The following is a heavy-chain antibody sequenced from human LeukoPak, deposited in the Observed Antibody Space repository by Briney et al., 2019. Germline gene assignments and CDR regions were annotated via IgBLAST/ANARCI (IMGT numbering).Heavy chain of an antibody. Sequence: SETLSLTCTVSGGSISSSSYYWGWIRQPPGKGLEWIGAIHHSGSTYYNPSLKSRVTISVDTSKNQFSLKLSSVTAADTAVYYCAGSDTSGYLIDYWGQGTLVTVSS. CDR3: AGSDTSGYLIDY. V-gene: IGHV4-39*07. J-gene: IGHJ4*02. D-gene: IGHD3-22*01. CDR1: GGSISSSSYY. CDR2: IHHSGST.